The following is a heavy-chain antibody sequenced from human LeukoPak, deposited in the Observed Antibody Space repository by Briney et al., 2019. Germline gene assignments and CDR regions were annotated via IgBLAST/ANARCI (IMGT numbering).Heavy chain of an antibody. CDR2: IYYSGST. CDR3: ARRGRYSSSWYSD. V-gene: IGHV4-59*01. Sequence: SETLSLTCTVSGGSISCYYWSWLRQPPGKGLEWIGYIYYSGSTNYNPSLKSRVTISVDTSKNQFSLKLSSVTPADTAVYYCARRGRYSSSWYSDWGQGTLVTVSS. D-gene: IGHD6-13*01. J-gene: IGHJ4*02. CDR1: GGSISCYY.